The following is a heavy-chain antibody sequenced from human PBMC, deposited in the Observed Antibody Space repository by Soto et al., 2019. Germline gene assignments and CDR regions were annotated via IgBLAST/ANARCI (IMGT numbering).Heavy chain of an antibody. V-gene: IGHV3-23*01. CDR1: GFAFSDYP. J-gene: IGHJ4*02. D-gene: IGHD2-2*01. Sequence: LRPSCAASGFAFSDYPMTWVRQAPGKGLEWVSSISASGGSTYYPDSVKGRFTISRDNSKNTLYLQMNSLRAEDTAVYFCAKEQAHSEADTSSIFDYWGQGTLVTAPQ. CDR2: ISASGGST. CDR3: AKEQAHSEADTSSIFDY.